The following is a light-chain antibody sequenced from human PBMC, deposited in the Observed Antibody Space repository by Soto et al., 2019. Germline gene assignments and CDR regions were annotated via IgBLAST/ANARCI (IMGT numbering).Light chain of an antibody. Sequence: EHLLAQFPATQSLSPGERANLSCRASQSVSTYLAWYQQRPGQAPRLLIYDASYRATDIPPRFSGSGSGTDFTLTISSLEPEDFAVYYCQQRSSWPPTITFGQGTRLEI. CDR2: DAS. CDR1: QSVSTY. CDR3: QQRSSWPPTIT. J-gene: IGKJ5*01. V-gene: IGKV3-11*01.